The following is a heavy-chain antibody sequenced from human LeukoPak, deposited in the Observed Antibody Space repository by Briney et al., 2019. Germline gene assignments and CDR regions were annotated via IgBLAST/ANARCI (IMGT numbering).Heavy chain of an antibody. V-gene: IGHV3-23*01. J-gene: IGHJ4*02. Sequence: GGSLRLSCAASGFSFSTYAMNWVRQAPGKGLEWVSAISGSDDTTYYAESVKGRFTISRDNSKNTLLLQMNSLRVEDTAVYYCARIGGSGWTNDFWGQGTLVTVSS. CDR3: ARIGGSGWTNDF. CDR2: ISGSDDTT. CDR1: GFSFSTYA. D-gene: IGHD6-19*01.